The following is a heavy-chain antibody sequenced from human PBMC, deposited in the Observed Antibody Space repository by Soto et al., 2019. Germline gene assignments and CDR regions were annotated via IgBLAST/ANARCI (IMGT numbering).Heavy chain of an antibody. J-gene: IGHJ4*02. CDR2: IYYSGST. CDR1: GGSISSGGYS. D-gene: IGHD5-18*01. Sequence: PSETLSLTCAVSGGSISSGGYSWSWIRQPPGKGLEWIGYIYYSGSTYYNPSLKSRVTISVDTSKNQFSLKLSSLRSEDTAVYYCARDPGYSYGYNWGQGTLVTVSS. V-gene: IGHV4-30-2*05. CDR3: ARDPGYSYGYN.